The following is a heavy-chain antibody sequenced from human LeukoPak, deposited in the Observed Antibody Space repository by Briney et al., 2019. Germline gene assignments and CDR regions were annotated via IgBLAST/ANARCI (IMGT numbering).Heavy chain of an antibody. CDR1: GFTFQHYA. J-gene: IGHJ4*02. CDR3: AKDKSAFYNGYDWDLDI. V-gene: IGHV3-9*01. CDR2: INWNSAKI. Sequence: PGRSLRLSCAASGFTFQHYAIHWVRQVPGKGLEWVSGINWNSAKIGYADSVKGRFTISRDNAKNSVSLQMSSLRGEDTALYYCAKDKSAFYNGYDWDLDIWGQGALVTVSS. D-gene: IGHD5-12*01.